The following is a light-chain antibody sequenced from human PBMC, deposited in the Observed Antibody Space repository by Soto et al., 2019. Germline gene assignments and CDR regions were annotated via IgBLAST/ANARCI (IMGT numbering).Light chain of an antibody. CDR3: QQYSDWPPLT. Sequence: EIVMTQSPATLSVSPGERATLSCRASQSIRNNLAWYQQKPVQAPRLLINAASTRATGIPARFSSSGFGTAFILTIISLQYEDAAVYYCQQYSDWPPLTFGEGTKVEI. J-gene: IGKJ4*01. CDR1: QSIRNN. V-gene: IGKV3-15*01. CDR2: AAS.